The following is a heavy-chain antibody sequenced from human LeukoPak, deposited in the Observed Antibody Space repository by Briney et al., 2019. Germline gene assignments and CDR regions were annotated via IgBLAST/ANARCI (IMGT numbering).Heavy chain of an antibody. CDR2: ISGSGGTT. CDR3: AKDLVDGYSRYYFDY. V-gene: IGHV3-23*01. D-gene: IGHD5-24*01. J-gene: IGHJ4*02. CDR1: GFTFSSYA. Sequence: PGGSLRLSCTASGFTFSSYAMSWVRQAPGKGLEWVSVISGSGGTTYHADSVKGRFTISRDNSKNTLYLQMNSLRAEDTAIYYCAKDLVDGYSRYYFDYWGQGTLVTVSS.